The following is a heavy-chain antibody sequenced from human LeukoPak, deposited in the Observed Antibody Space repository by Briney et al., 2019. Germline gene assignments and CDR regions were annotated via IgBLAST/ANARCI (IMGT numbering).Heavy chain of an antibody. D-gene: IGHD4-11*01. Sequence: GGSLRLSCAASGFTVSSNYMNWVRQAPGKGLEWVSVIYSGGSTYYADSVKGRFIISRDKSKNTLYLQMYSLRAEDTAVYYCARDDLDYPFDYWGQGTLVTVSS. V-gene: IGHV3-66*02. CDR2: IYSGGST. CDR3: ARDDLDYPFDY. J-gene: IGHJ4*02. CDR1: GFTVSSNY.